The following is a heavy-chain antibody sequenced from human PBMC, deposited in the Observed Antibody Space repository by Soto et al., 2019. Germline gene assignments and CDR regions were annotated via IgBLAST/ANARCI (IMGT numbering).Heavy chain of an antibody. V-gene: IGHV3-23*01. CDR3: AKDKGVFNWATSYFDY. Sequence: GESLKISCAASGFIFNNYAMSWVRQAPGKGLEWVSGISASGSRTFYADSVKGRFTVSRDFSKNTLFLQMNSPRPEDTAVYYCAKDKGVFNWATSYFDYWGQGALVTVSS. CDR2: ISASGSRT. D-gene: IGHD1-1*01. CDR1: GFIFNNYA. J-gene: IGHJ4*02.